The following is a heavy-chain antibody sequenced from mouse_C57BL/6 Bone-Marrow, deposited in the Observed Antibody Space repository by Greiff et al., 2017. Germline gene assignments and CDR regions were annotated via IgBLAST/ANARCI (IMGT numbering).Heavy chain of an antibody. CDR2: IHPNSGST. CDR1: GYTFTSYW. J-gene: IGHJ2*01. V-gene: IGHV1-64*01. CDR3: AIHPHYYGSYYFDY. Sequence: QVQLQQPGAELVKPGASVKLSCKASGYTFTSYWMHWVKQRPGQGLEWIGMIHPNSGSTNYNEKFKSKATLTVDKSSSTAYMQLSSLTSEDSAVYYCAIHPHYYGSYYFDYWGQGTTLTVSS. D-gene: IGHD1-1*01.